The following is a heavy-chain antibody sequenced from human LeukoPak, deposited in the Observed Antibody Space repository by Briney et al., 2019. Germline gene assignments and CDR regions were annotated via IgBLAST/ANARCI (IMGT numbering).Heavy chain of an antibody. CDR1: GGSISSGDYY. CDR2: IYYSGST. CDR3: ARGSVRLGELWPHYYGMDV. J-gene: IGHJ6*02. Sequence: PSQTLSLTCTVSGGSISSGDYYWSWIRQPPEKGLEWIGYIYYSGSTYYNPSLKSRVTISVDTSKNQFSLKLSSVTAADTAVYYCARGSVRLGELWPHYYGMDVWGQGTTVTVSS. V-gene: IGHV4-30-4*01. D-gene: IGHD3-16*01.